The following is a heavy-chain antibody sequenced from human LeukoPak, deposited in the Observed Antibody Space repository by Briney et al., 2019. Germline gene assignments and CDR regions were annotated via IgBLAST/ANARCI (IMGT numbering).Heavy chain of an antibody. J-gene: IGHJ5*02. CDR2: IWYDGSNK. CDR1: GFTFSSYG. V-gene: IGHV3-33*01. CDR3: ARSMIVETSWFDL. D-gene: IGHD3-22*01. Sequence: GGSLRLSCAASGFTFSSYGMHWVRQAPGRGLEWVAVIWYDGSNKYYADSVKGRFTISRDNSKNTLYLQMNSLRAEDTAVYYCARSMIVETSWFDLWGQGTLVTVSS.